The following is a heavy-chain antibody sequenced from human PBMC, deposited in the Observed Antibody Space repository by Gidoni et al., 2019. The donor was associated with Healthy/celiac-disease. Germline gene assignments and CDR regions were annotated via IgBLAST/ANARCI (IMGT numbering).Heavy chain of an antibody. J-gene: IGHJ3*02. D-gene: IGHD5-18*01. CDR3: ARARIQLWFDAFDT. V-gene: IGHV4-34*01. CDR1: GGSFSGYY. CDR2: INHSGST. Sequence: QVQLQQWGSGLLKPSETLSLTCAVYGGSFSGYYWSWIRQPPGKGLEWIGEINHSGSTNYNPSLKSRVTISVDTSKNQFSLKLSSVTAADTAVYYCARARIQLWFDAFDTWGQGTMVTVSS.